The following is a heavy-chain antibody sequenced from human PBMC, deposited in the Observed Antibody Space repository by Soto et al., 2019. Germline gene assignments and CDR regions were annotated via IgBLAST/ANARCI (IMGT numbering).Heavy chain of an antibody. V-gene: IGHV3-48*02. Sequence: GGSLRLSCAASGVTFSSYSMNWVRHAPGKGLEWVSYISSSSSTIYYTNSVKGRFTITRDNANNSLYLQMNSLRDEETAVYYCARPEYSISSYGMDVWGQGTTVTVSS. CDR1: GVTFSSYS. D-gene: IGHD6-6*01. J-gene: IGHJ6*02. CDR2: ISSSSSTI. CDR3: ARPEYSISSYGMDV.